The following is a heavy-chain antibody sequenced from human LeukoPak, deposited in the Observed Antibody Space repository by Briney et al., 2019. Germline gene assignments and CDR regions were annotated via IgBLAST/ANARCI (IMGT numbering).Heavy chain of an antibody. V-gene: IGHV3-20*04. D-gene: IGHD6-13*01. Sequence: GGSLRLSCAVSGFTFDDYVMSWVRQAPGKGLEWVSGINWNGGSTHYADSVKGRFTISRDNAKNSLYLQMNSLRAEDTALYYCTRGGYGSSWYVDYWGQGTLVTVSS. CDR2: INWNGGST. J-gene: IGHJ4*02. CDR3: TRGGYGSSWYVDY. CDR1: GFTFDDYV.